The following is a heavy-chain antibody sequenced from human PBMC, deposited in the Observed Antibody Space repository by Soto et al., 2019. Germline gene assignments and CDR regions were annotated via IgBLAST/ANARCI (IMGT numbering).Heavy chain of an antibody. CDR2: INAGNGNT. D-gene: IGHD6-19*01. CDR3: ARDTYSSSGWYALNWFDP. J-gene: IGHJ5*02. Sequence: GASVKVSCKASGYTFTSYAMHWVRQAPGQRLEWMGWINAGNGNTKYSQKFQGRVTITRDTSASTAYMELSSLRSEDTAVYYCARDTYSSSGWYALNWFDPWGQGTLVTVSS. CDR1: GYTFTSYA. V-gene: IGHV1-3*01.